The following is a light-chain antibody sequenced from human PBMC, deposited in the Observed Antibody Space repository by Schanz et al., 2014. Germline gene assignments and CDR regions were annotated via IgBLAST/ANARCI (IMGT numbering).Light chain of an antibody. CDR3: SSYAGSSTWL. J-gene: IGLJ3*02. Sequence: QSVLTQPASVSGSPGQSITISCTGTSSDVGGYNYVSWYQQHPGKAPKLMIYEVSKRPSGVPDRFSGSKSGNTASLTISGLQAEDEADYYCSSYAGSSTWLFGGGTKLTVL. V-gene: IGLV2-14*01. CDR1: SSDVGGYNY. CDR2: EVS.